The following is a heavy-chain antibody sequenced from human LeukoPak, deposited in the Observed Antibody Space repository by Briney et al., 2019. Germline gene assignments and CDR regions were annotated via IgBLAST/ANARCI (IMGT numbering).Heavy chain of an antibody. CDR1: GGSVSSGSYY. CDR3: AREAMYSYGNNFDY. D-gene: IGHD5-18*01. CDR2: IYYSGST. V-gene: IGHV4-61*01. J-gene: IGHJ4*02. Sequence: SETLSLTCTVSGGSVSSGSYYWSWIRQPPGKGLEWIGYIYYSGSTNYNPSLKSRVTISVDTSKNQFCLKLSSVTAADTAVYHCAREAMYSYGNNFDYWGQGTLVTVSS.